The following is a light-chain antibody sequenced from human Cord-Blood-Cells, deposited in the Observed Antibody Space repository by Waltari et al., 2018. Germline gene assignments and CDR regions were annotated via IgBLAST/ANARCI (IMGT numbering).Light chain of an antibody. CDR2: RNN. CDR3: AAWDDSLSGVV. V-gene: IGLV1-47*01. J-gene: IGLJ2*01. CDR1: SSTIASNY. Sequence: QSVLTQPPSASGTPGQRVTISCSGTSSTIASNYVHWYQQLPGTAPKRLIYRNNQRPSGVPDRFSGSKSGTSASLAISGLRSEDEADYYCAAWDDSLSGVVFGGGTKLTVL.